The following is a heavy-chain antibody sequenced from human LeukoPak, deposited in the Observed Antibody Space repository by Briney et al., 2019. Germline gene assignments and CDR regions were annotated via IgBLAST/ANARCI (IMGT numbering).Heavy chain of an antibody. Sequence: FTVSNVGDTTYYADSVKGRFTISRDNSKNTLYLQINSLRVEDTAVYFCARDRLLYLDYWGQGTPVTVSS. CDR3: ARDRLLYLDY. J-gene: IGHJ4*02. D-gene: IGHD2-21*02. CDR2: SNVGDTT. V-gene: IGHV3-53*01.